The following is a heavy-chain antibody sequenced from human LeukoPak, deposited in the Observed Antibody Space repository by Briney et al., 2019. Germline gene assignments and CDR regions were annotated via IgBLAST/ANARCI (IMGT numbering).Heavy chain of an antibody. J-gene: IGHJ5*02. CDR2: LYSVGNT. V-gene: IGHV3-53*01. CDR1: GFTVSSFY. Sequence: PGGSLRLSCAASGFTVSSFYMSWVRQAPGKGLDWVSVLYSVGNTYYADSVKGRFTISRDDSKNTVYLQMNNLGDDDTAVYYCARDLKSYYYGSGSSNWFDPWGQGTLVTVSS. CDR3: ARDLKSYYYGSGSSNWFDP. D-gene: IGHD3-10*01.